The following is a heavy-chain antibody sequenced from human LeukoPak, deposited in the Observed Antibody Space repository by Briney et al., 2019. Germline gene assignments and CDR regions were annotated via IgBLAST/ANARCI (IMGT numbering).Heavy chain of an antibody. D-gene: IGHD3-10*01. CDR3: AKDGGATMVRGVATYDS. Sequence: GGSLRLSCAASGFTFSSYGMHWVRQAPGKGLEWVAFIRYDGSNKYYADSVKGRFTISRDNSKNTLYLQMNSLRAEDTAVYYCAKDGGATMVRGVATYDSWGQGTLVTVSS. J-gene: IGHJ4*02. V-gene: IGHV3-30*02. CDR1: GFTFSSYG. CDR2: IRYDGSNK.